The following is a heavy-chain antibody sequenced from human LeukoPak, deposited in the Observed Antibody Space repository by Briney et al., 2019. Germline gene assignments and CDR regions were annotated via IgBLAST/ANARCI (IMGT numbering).Heavy chain of an antibody. CDR2: VLHSGST. D-gene: IGHD3-9*01. CDR1: CYSISSGYW. V-gene: IGHV4-4*02. Sequence: SETLSLTCVVSCYSISSGYWWSWVRQSSGKGLEWIGEVLHSGSTNYNPSLKSRVTILVDTSNNQFSLKLTSVTAADTAMYYCGRNAAYCIDCWGQGILVTVSS. J-gene: IGHJ1*01. CDR3: GRNAAYCIDC.